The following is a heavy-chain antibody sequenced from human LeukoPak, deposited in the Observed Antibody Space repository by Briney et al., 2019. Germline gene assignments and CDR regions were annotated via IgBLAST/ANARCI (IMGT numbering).Heavy chain of an antibody. CDR1: GGSFSGYY. CDR2: SNHSGST. D-gene: IGHD3-3*01. CDR3: ARHSTFFGVVIIKGRVRGPFDY. J-gene: IGHJ4*02. Sequence: SETLSLTCAVYGGSFSGYYWSWIRQPPGKGLEWIGDSNHSGSTNYNPSLKSRVTISVDTSKNQFSLKLSSVTAADTAVYYCARHSTFFGVVIIKGRVRGPFDYWGQGTLVTVSS. V-gene: IGHV4-34*01.